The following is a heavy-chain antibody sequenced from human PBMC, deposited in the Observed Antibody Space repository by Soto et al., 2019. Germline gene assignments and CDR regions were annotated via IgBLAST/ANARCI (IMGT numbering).Heavy chain of an antibody. CDR1: GGTFSSYT. CDR2: IIPILGIA. Sequence: SVKVSCKASGGTFSSYTISWVRQAPGQGLEWMGRIIPILGIANYAQKFQGRVTITADKSTSTAYMELSSLRSEDTAVYYCARDLPEELQLAQYYYYYGMDVWAQRTTVTGSS. D-gene: IGHD6-13*01. V-gene: IGHV1-69*04. CDR3: ARDLPEELQLAQYYYYYGMDV. J-gene: IGHJ6*02.